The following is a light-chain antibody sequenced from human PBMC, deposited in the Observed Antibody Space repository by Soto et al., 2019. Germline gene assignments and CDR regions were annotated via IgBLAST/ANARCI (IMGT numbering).Light chain of an antibody. J-gene: IGLJ1*01. CDR2: DVS. CDR1: SSDVGGYNF. V-gene: IGLV2-11*01. Sequence: QSVLTQPRSVSGSPGQSVTIFCTGTSSDVGGYNFVSWYQQRPDKAPKVMIYDVSKRPSGVPDRFSGSKSGDTASLTISGLQAEDEADYHCCSYAGSSYVFGTGTKVTVL. CDR3: CSYAGSSYV.